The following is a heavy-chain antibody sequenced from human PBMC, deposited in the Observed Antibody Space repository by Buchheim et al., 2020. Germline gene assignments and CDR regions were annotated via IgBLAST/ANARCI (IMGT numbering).Heavy chain of an antibody. Sequence: QVQLRESGPGLVKASETLSPTCTVSGGSVTGYYWNWVRQPPGKGLEWIGYIFYSRPNYNPSLKSRVTISADTSRSQFSLKLNSVTAADTAVYFCARLEVLRGTNAFDIWGQGT. CDR1: GGSVTGYY. D-gene: IGHD2-8*01. CDR2: IFYSRP. CDR3: ARLEVLRGTNAFDI. V-gene: IGHV4-59*02. J-gene: IGHJ3*02.